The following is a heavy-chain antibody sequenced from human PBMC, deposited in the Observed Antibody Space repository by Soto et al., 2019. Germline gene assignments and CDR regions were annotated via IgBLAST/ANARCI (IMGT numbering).Heavy chain of an antibody. Sequence: QVQLQQWGAGQLKPSETLTLTCAVYGGSFSGYYWSWIRQPPGKGLEWIGEINHSGSTNYNPSLKSRVTISVDTSKNHFSLKLSSVTAADTAVYYCARSTHDYGDYGEFDYWGQGTLVPVSS. CDR1: GGSFSGYY. V-gene: IGHV4-34*01. CDR3: ARSTHDYGDYGEFDY. CDR2: INHSGST. J-gene: IGHJ4*02. D-gene: IGHD4-17*01.